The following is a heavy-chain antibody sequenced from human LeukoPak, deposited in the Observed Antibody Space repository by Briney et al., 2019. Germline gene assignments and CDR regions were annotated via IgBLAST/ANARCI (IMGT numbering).Heavy chain of an antibody. CDR1: GFSISSDYY. D-gene: IGHD3-16*01. J-gene: IGHJ3*02. CDR3: ARHSQWGIIPWTFDI. V-gene: IGHV4-38-2*01. Sequence: PSETLSLTCAVSGFSISSDYYWGWIRQPPGKGLEWIGTIFHSGSTCYNPSFRSRVTISVDTSKNQFSLKLRSVTASDTAVYYCARHSQWGIIPWTFDIWGQGTMVTVSS. CDR2: IFHSGST.